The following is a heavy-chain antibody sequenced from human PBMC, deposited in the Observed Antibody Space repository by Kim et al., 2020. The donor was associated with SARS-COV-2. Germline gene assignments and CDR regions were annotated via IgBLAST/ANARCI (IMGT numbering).Heavy chain of an antibody. D-gene: IGHD3-22*01. Sequence: GGSLRLSCAASGFTFSSYAMSWVRQAPGKGLEWVSVIYSGGSSTYYADSVKGRFTISRDNSKNTLYLQMNSLRAQDTAVYYCAKARDYYDSSGYSDYYYGMDVWGQGTTFTVSS. CDR3: AKARDYYDSSGYSDYYYGMDV. CDR2: IYSGGSST. CDR1: GFTFSSYA. J-gene: IGHJ6*02. V-gene: IGHV3-23*03.